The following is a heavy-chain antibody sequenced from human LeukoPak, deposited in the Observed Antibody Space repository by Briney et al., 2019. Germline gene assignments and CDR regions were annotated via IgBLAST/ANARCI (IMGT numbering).Heavy chain of an antibody. CDR2: IYYSGNT. CDR3: ARDDGEGGFDY. Sequence: SETLSLTCAVSGGSISGSSYFWGWIRQPPGKGLEWIGSIYYSGNTYYNPSLKSRVTISVDTSKNQFSLKLSSVTAADTAVYYCARDDGEGGFDYWGQGTLVTVSS. J-gene: IGHJ4*02. CDR1: GGSISGSSYF. D-gene: IGHD7-27*01. V-gene: IGHV4-39*07.